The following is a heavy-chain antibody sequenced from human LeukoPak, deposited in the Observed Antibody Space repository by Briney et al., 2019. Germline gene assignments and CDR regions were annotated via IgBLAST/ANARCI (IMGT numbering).Heavy chain of an antibody. J-gene: IGHJ4*02. V-gene: IGHV4-4*07. Sequence: KTSETLSLTCTVSGGSISSYYWSWTRQPAGKGLEWIGRIYTSGSTNYNPSLKSRVTMSVDTSKNQFSLKLSSVTAADTAVYYCAIRGVSSNSLFDHWGQGTLVTVSS. D-gene: IGHD6-6*01. CDR3: AIRGVSSNSLFDH. CDR2: IYTSGST. CDR1: GGSISSYY.